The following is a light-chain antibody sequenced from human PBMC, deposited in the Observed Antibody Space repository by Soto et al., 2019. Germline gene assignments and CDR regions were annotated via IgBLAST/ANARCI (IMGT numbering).Light chain of an antibody. CDR2: DVS. CDR3: SSYTSSTSFV. CDR1: STDVGGYNY. V-gene: IGLV2-14*01. Sequence: QSALTQPASVSGSPGQSITISCTGTSTDVGGYNYVCWFQQHPGKAPKFLIYDVSHRSSGVSNRFSGSKSGNTASLTISGLQAEDEADYYCSSYTSSTSFVFGTGTKLTVL. J-gene: IGLJ1*01.